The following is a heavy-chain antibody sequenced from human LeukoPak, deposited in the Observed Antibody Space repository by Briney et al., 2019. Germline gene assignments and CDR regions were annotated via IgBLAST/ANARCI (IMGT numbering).Heavy chain of an antibody. D-gene: IGHD5-18*01. CDR3: ARDRADTVMIDAFDI. CDR1: GDFISNYY. V-gene: IGHV4-59*01. CDR2: IFNSGST. Sequence: PSETLSLTCTVSGDFISNYYWTWIRQSPGKGLEWIGYIFNSGSTNYNPSLRSRVTISQDTSKNQFSLELTSVTAADTAVYYCARDRADTVMIDAFDIWGQGTMVTVSS. J-gene: IGHJ3*02.